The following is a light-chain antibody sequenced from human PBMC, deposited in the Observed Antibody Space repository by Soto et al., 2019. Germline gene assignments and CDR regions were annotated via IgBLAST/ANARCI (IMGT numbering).Light chain of an antibody. Sequence: AIQMTQSPFSLSASVGDRVTITCRASQGIRNDLGWYQQKPGKAPKLLIYAAYSLQSGVTSRFSGSGSGTDFTLTISSLQPEDFATYYCLQDYNYPPTVGQGTQVEIK. CDR1: QGIRND. CDR2: AAY. CDR3: LQDYNYPPT. J-gene: IGKJ1*01. V-gene: IGKV1-6*01.